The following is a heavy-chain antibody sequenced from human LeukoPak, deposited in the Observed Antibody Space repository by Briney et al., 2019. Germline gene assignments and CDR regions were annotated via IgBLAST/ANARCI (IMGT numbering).Heavy chain of an antibody. CDR1: GFTFSTYG. Sequence: GGTLRLSCAASGFTFSTYGMSWVRQAPGKGLEWVSNISGNGGSTYYADSVKGRFTISRDNSKNTLYLQMNSLRAEDTAIYYCAKGSWRSAFDFWGQGTMVTVSS. J-gene: IGHJ3*01. CDR2: ISGNGGST. CDR3: AKGSWRSAFDF. D-gene: IGHD6-13*01. V-gene: IGHV3-23*01.